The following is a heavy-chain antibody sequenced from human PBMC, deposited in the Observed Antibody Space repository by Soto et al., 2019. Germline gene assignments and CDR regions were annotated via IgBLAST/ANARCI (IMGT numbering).Heavy chain of an antibody. J-gene: IGHJ4*02. Sequence: GGSLRLSCAASGVTFSSYAMSWVRQAPGKGLEWVSAISGSGGSTYYADSVKGRFTISRDNSKNTLYLQMNSLRAEDTAVYYCAKDWYGSGRVDYWGQGTLVTVSS. D-gene: IGHD3-10*01. CDR1: GVTFSSYA. CDR3: AKDWYGSGRVDY. V-gene: IGHV3-23*01. CDR2: ISGSGGST.